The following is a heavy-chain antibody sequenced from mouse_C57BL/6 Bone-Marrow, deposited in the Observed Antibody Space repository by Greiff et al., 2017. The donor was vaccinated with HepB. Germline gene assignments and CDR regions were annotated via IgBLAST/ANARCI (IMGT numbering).Heavy chain of an antibody. CDR1: GFNIKNPY. V-gene: IGHV14-3*01. CDR2: IDPANGNT. J-gene: IGHJ1*03. CDR3: ASPPYDYDFYWYFDV. D-gene: IGHD2-4*01. Sequence: VQLKDSVAELVRPGASVKLSCTASGFNIKNPYMHWVKQRHEQGREWIGRIDPANGNTTYAPKFQGKATITADTSSTTAYLKLSSLTSEDTSIYYCASPPYDYDFYWYFDVWGTGTTVTVSA.